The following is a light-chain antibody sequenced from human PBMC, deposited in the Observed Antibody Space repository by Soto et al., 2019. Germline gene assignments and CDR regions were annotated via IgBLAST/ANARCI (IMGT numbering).Light chain of an antibody. J-gene: IGKJ1*01. CDR3: QQYGSSPWT. CDR2: GTS. V-gene: IGKV3-20*01. Sequence: EIVLTQSPGALSLSPGERATLSCRASQSVSSSYLAWYQQKPGQAPRFLTYGTSSRATGIPDRFSGSGSGTDFTLTISRLEPEDFAVYYCQQYGSSPWTFGQGTKVDIK. CDR1: QSVSSSY.